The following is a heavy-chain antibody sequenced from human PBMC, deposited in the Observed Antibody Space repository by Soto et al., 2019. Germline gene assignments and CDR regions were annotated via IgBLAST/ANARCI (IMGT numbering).Heavy chain of an antibody. CDR1: GYTFTSYD. Sequence: ASVKVSCKASGYTFTSYDINWVRQATGQGLEWMGWMNPNSGNTGYAQKFQGRVTMTRNTSISTAYMELSSLRSEDTAGYYCARGAGRHIVVVTAIMDYGMDVWGQGTTVTVSS. CDR3: ARGAGRHIVVVTAIMDYGMDV. D-gene: IGHD2-21*02. J-gene: IGHJ6*02. CDR2: MNPNSGNT. V-gene: IGHV1-8*01.